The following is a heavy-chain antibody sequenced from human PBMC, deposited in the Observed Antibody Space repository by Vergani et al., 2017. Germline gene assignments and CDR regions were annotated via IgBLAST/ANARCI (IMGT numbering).Heavy chain of an antibody. D-gene: IGHD5-18*01. CDR1: GCTFSSYA. J-gene: IGHJ4*02. CDR2: ISSNGGRT. Sequence: EVQLVESGGGLVQPGGSLRLSCSASGCTFSSYAMHWVRQAPGKGLEYVSAISSNGGRTYYADSVKGRLTISRDNSKNTLYLQMSSLRAEDTAVYYCVKGDTAMGVDYWGQGTLVTVSS. CDR3: VKGDTAMGVDY. V-gene: IGHV3-64D*06.